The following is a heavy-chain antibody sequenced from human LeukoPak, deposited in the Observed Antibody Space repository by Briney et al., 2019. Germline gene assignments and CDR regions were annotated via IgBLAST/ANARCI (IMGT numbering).Heavy chain of an antibody. CDR3: ARDALYCSSTSCYRTYFDY. CDR1: GYTFTSYY. J-gene: IGHJ4*02. CDR2: INPSGGST. Sequence: RWASVKVSCKASGYTFTSYYMHWVRQAPGQGLEWMGIINPSGGSTSYAQKFQGRVTMTRDTSTSTVYMELSSLRSEDTAVYYCARDALYCSSTSCYRTYFDYWGQGTLVTVSS. V-gene: IGHV1-46*01. D-gene: IGHD2-2*01.